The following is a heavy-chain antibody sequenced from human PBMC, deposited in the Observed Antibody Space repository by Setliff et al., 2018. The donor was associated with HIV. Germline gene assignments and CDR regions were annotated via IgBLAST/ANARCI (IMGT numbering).Heavy chain of an antibody. CDR3: ANGYDFWSGSSKGNFDY. CDR2: ISGSGGST. D-gene: IGHD3-3*01. V-gene: IGHV3-23*01. Sequence: GGSLRLSCAASGFTFRSYAMSWVRQAPGKGLEWVSVISGSGGSTYYADFVRGRFTISRDNSKNTLYLQMNSLRAEDTAVYYCANGYDFWSGSSKGNFDYWGQGTLVTVS. J-gene: IGHJ4*02. CDR1: GFTFRSYA.